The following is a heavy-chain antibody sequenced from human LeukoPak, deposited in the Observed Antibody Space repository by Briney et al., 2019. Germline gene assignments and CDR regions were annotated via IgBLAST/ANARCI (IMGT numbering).Heavy chain of an antibody. CDR2: ISVGDSDT. D-gene: IGHD5-18*01. Sequence: GESLKISCKASGYSFTTYWIGWVRQMPGKGLEWMGIISVGDSDTRYSPSFQGQVTISDDKSISTAYLQWSSLEASDTAIYYCARGFGYAGNYFDSWGQGTLVTVSS. J-gene: IGHJ4*02. CDR1: GYSFTTYW. CDR3: ARGFGYAGNYFDS. V-gene: IGHV5-51*01.